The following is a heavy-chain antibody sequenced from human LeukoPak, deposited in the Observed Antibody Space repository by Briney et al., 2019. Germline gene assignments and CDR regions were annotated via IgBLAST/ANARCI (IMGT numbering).Heavy chain of an antibody. D-gene: IGHD3-10*01. J-gene: IGHJ4*02. CDR2: MNCNSGNT. CDR3: TRVAFMASDY. Sequence: GASVKVSCKASRYTFTSFDINWVRQATGQGLEWVGWMNCNSGNTVYAQKFQGRVTMTRNTSISTAYMEPSSLRSEDTAVYYCTRVAFMASDYWGQGSPVTVSS. CDR1: RYTFTSFD. V-gene: IGHV1-8*01.